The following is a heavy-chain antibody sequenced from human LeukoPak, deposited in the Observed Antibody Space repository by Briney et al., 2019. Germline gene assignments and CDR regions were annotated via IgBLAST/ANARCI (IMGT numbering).Heavy chain of an antibody. CDR1: GGSISSHY. J-gene: IGHJ4*02. Sequence: PSEALSVTCTVPGGSISSHYWSWIRQPAGKGLEWSVRIYTSGNTNYNPSLKSRVTMTVDTSKNQFSLKLSSVTAADTAVYYCARDHCSGGSCYFPLDYWGQGTLVTVSS. D-gene: IGHD2-15*01. CDR3: ARDHCSGGSCYFPLDY. CDR2: IYTSGNT. V-gene: IGHV4-4*07.